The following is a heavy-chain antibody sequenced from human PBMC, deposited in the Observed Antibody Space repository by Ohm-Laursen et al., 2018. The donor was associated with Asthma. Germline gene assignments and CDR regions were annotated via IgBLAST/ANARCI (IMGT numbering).Heavy chain of an antibody. CDR3: ATSKPADLGISFYDY. J-gene: IGHJ4*02. CDR2: LKSDGTET. Sequence: GSLRLSCSASGFTFSRYCMHWVRQAPGMGLVWVSRLKSDGTETTYADSVKGRFTISRDNAKNSLHLQMNSLRAEDTAVYYCATSKPADLGISFYDYWGQGTLVTVSS. CDR1: GFTFSRYC. D-gene: IGHD7-27*01. V-gene: IGHV3-74*01.